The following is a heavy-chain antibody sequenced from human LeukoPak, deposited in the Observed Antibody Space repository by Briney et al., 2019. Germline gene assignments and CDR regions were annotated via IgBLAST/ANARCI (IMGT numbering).Heavy chain of an antibody. D-gene: IGHD2-15*01. J-gene: IGHJ6*02. Sequence: GGSLRLSCEISGFNFSHYGMHWVRQAPGKGLEWVADISHDASNIYYADSVKGRFTISRHNAKNTLFLQLNSLRGDDTAVYYCAKDLNSFIVVVTIYGMDVWGQGTTVIVSS. CDR2: ISHDASNI. CDR1: GFNFSHYG. V-gene: IGHV3-30*18. CDR3: AKDLNSFIVVVTIYGMDV.